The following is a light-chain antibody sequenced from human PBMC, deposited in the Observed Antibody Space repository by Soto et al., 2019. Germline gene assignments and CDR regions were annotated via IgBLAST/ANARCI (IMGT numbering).Light chain of an antibody. J-gene: IGKJ4*01. V-gene: IGKV1-6*01. CDR1: QSVSGW. CDR2: AAS. Sequence: IQMTQSPSTLSASVGDRVTITCRASQSVSGWLAWYQQKPGEAPNLLIYAASSLQSGVPSTFSGSGSGTDFTLTISSLQPEDFATYYCLQVYNYPLTFGGGTKVDIK. CDR3: LQVYNYPLT.